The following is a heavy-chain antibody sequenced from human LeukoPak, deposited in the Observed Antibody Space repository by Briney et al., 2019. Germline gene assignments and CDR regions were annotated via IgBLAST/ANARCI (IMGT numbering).Heavy chain of an antibody. CDR2: INSDGSST. CDR3: VRVACSSMTSCATVDY. Sequence: GGSLRLSCAASGFTFSSYWTHWVRQAPGKGLVWVSRINSDGSSTSYADSVKGRFIISRDNAKNTLSLQMSSLRAEDTAVFYCVRVACSSMTSCATVDYWGQGTLVTVSS. V-gene: IGHV3-74*01. J-gene: IGHJ4*02. D-gene: IGHD2-2*01. CDR1: GFTFSSYW.